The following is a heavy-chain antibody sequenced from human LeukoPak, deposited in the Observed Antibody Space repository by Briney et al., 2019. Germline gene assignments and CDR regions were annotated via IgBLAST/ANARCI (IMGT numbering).Heavy chain of an antibody. D-gene: IGHD2-2*03. CDR2: ISYNGNQ. CDR1: GFTFVNYG. Sequence: GGSLRLSCEASGFTFVNYGFHWVRQAPVKALEWVAFISYNGNQKYGDSVKGRFTISRDNSKSTLYLQMSGLRLEDTAVYYCARDPLDISRWTNAFDIWGQGTLVTVSS. V-gene: IGHV3-30-3*01. CDR3: ARDPLDISRWTNAFDI. J-gene: IGHJ3*02.